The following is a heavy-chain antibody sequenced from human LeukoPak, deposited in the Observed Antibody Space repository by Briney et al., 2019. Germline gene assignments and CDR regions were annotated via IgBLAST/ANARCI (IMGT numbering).Heavy chain of an antibody. D-gene: IGHD3-9*01. J-gene: IGHJ4*02. V-gene: IGHV3-30*04. CDR2: ISYDGSNT. CDR1: GFTFSSYA. CDR3: AREPSTYYDILTGLSYFDY. Sequence: GGSLRLSCAASGFTFSSYAMHWVRQAPGKGLEWVAVISYDGSNTYYADSVKGRFTISRDNSKNTLYLQMNSLRAEDTAVYYCAREPSTYYDILTGLSYFDYWGQGTLVTVSS.